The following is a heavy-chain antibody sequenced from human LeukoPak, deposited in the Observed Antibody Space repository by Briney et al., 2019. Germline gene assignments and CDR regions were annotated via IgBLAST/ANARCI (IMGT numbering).Heavy chain of an antibody. V-gene: IGHV3-74*01. Sequence: QAGGSLRLSCAASGFTFSGYWMNWVRQAPGKGLVWVSRLHLDGSTTSYADSVKGRFTISRDNAKNSLYLQMNSLRAEDTAVYYCARFRLGEFRDPLDYWGQGTLVTVSS. D-gene: IGHD3-16*01. J-gene: IGHJ4*02. CDR2: LHLDGSTT. CDR1: GFTFSGYW. CDR3: ARFRLGEFRDPLDY.